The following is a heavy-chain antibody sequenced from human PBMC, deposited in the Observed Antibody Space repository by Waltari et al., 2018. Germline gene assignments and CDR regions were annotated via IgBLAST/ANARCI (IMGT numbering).Heavy chain of an antibody. CDR1: GGSISSGSYY. CDR2: IDTSGST. D-gene: IGHD3-10*01. J-gene: IGHJ4*02. CDR3: ARGSLDGSGSYYNGASSFDY. Sequence: QVQLQESGPGLVKPSQTLSLTCTVSGGSISSGSYYWSWIRQPAGKGLEWIGRIDTSGSTNYNPSPKSRVTISVDTSKNQFSLKLSSVTAADTAVYYCARGSLDGSGSYYNGASSFDYWGQGTLVTVSS. V-gene: IGHV4-61*02.